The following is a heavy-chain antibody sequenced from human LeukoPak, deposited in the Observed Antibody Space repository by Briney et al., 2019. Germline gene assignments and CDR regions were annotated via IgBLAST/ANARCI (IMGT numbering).Heavy chain of an antibody. D-gene: IGHD5-24*01. CDR1: GGSFSNYY. J-gene: IGHJ4*02. V-gene: IGHV4-59*08. Sequence: PSETLSLTCAVYGGSFSNYYWSWIRQPPGKGLEWIGYIYYSGSTKYNPSLKSRVTISVDTSKNQFSLKLSSVTAADTAVYYCARGARAGYNLEPFDYWGQGTLVTVSS. CDR3: ARGARAGYNLEPFDY. CDR2: IYYSGST.